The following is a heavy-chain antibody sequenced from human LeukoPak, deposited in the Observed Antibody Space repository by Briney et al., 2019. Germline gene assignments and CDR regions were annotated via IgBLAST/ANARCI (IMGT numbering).Heavy chain of an antibody. D-gene: IGHD1-20*01. CDR3: ARGLRYNWNRQGVDY. CDR1: GYTFTGYY. CDR2: INPNSGGT. V-gene: IGHV1-2*06. J-gene: IGHJ4*02. Sequence: ASVEVSCKASGYTFTGYYMHWVRQAPGQGLEWMGRINPNSGGTNYAQKFQGRVIMTRDTSISTAYMELSRLRSDDTAVYYCARGLRYNWNRQGVDYWGQGTLVAVSS.